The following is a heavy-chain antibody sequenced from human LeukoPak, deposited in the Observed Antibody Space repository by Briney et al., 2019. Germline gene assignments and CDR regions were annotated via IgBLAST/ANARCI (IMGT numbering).Heavy chain of an antibody. Sequence: GGSLRLSCAASGFTFSSYEMNWVRQAPGKGLEWVSYISSSGSTIYYADSVKGRFTISRDNAKNSLYLQLNSLRAEDTAVYYCARAPGRSGYAFDIWGQGTVVTVSS. J-gene: IGHJ3*02. D-gene: IGHD6-25*01. CDR2: ISSSGSTI. CDR3: ARAPGRSGYAFDI. CDR1: GFTFSSYE. V-gene: IGHV3-48*03.